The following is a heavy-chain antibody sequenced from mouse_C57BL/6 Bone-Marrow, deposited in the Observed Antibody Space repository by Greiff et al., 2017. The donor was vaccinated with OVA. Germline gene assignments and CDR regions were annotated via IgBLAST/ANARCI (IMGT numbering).Heavy chain of an antibody. V-gene: IGHV1-9*01. CDR1: GYTFTGYW. D-gene: IGHD2-1*01. CDR3: ARRIYYGNYVPFYYFDY. CDR2: ILPGSGST. Sequence: QVQLKQSGAELMKPGASVKLSCKATGYTFTGYWIEWVKQRPGHGLEWIGEILPGSGSTNYNEKFKGKATFTADTSSNTAYMQLSSLPTEDSAIYYCARRIYYGNYVPFYYFDYWGQGTTLTVSS. J-gene: IGHJ2*01.